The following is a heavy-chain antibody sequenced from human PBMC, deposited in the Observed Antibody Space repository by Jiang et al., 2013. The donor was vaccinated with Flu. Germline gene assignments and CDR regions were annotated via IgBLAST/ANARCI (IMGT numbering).Heavy chain of an antibody. CDR2: IYPGDSDT. J-gene: IGHJ6*03. D-gene: IGHD5-12*01. CDR3: ARRAPPPIYSGYDYYYYYYMDV. Sequence: RQMPGKGLEWMGIIYPGDSDTRYSPSFQGQVTISADKSISTAYLQWSSLKASDTAMYYCARRAPPPIYSGYDYYYYYYMDVWGKGTTVTVSS. V-gene: IGHV5-51*01.